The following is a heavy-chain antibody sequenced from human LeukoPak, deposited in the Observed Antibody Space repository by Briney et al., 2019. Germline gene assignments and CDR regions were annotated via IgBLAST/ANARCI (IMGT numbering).Heavy chain of an antibody. CDR1: GFTFGSYA. J-gene: IGHJ4*02. CDR2: IFGSGGSA. Sequence: PGGSLRLSCAASGFTFGSYAMYWVRQAPGKGLEWVSGIFGSGGSAHYADSVKGRFTISRDNSKNTVYLRMDSLRAEDTAIYYCAKTTTGYSSGRYPAWPIDYWGQGTLVTVSS. V-gene: IGHV3-23*01. CDR3: AKTTTGYSSGRYPAWPIDY. D-gene: IGHD2-15*01.